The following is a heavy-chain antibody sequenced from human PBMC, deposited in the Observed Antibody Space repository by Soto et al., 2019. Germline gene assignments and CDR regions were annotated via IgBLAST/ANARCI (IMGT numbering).Heavy chain of an antibody. CDR2: MNPKSGHT. J-gene: IGHJ4*01. Sequence: GASVKVSCKASGYIFSDYSINWVRQAPGQGLEWMGWMNPKSGHTAHAQKIQGRVTLTRDTSINTVYMELSSLTSGDTAVYFCARRIPDGKVDYWGQGKQVTVSS. V-gene: IGHV1-8*01. CDR3: ARRIPDGKVDY. CDR1: GYIFSDYS. D-gene: IGHD1-1*01.